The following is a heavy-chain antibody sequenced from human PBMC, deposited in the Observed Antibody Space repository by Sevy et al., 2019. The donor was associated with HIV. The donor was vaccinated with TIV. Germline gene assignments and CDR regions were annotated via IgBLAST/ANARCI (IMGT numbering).Heavy chain of an antibody. CDR1: GYTFSTND. CDR2: MNPKSGNT. CDR3: ARATLLYFGYYFDS. Sequence: ASVKVSCKASGYTFSTNDINWVRQAPGQGLEWMGWMNPKSGNTGYARKFQGRVTMTRNTSMTTAYMELSSLRSEDTALYYCARATLLYFGYYFDSWGQGTLVTVSS. V-gene: IGHV1-8*01. J-gene: IGHJ4*02. D-gene: IGHD3-16*01.